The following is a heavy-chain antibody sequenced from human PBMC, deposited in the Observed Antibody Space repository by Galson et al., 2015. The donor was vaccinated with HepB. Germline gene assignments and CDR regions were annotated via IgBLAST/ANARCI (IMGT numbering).Heavy chain of an antibody. D-gene: IGHD2-2*01. CDR2: IYPGDSDT. Sequence: QSGAEVKKPGESLRISCKGSGYSFTSYWIGWVRQMPGKGLEWMGIIYPGDSDTRYSPSFQGQVTISADKSISTAYLQWSSLKASDTAMYYCARLHRDIPYCSSASCSYYFDYWGQGTLVTVSS. CDR1: GYSFTSYW. CDR3: ARLHRDIPYCSSASCSYYFDY. J-gene: IGHJ4*02. V-gene: IGHV5-51*01.